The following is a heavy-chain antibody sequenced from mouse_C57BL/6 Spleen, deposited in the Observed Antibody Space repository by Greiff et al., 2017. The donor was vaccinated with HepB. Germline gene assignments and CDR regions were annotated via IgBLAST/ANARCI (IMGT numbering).Heavy chain of an antibody. J-gene: IGHJ3*01. V-gene: IGHV1-80*01. D-gene: IGHD2-1*01. Sequence: VKLQESGAELVKPGASVKISCKASGYAFSSYWMNWVKQRPGKGLEWIGQIYPGDGDTNYNGKFKGKATLTADKSSSTAYMQLSSLTSEDSAVYFCARYGLYGNYLNWGQGTLVTVSA. CDR3: ARYGLYGNYLN. CDR1: GYAFSSYW. CDR2: IYPGDGDT.